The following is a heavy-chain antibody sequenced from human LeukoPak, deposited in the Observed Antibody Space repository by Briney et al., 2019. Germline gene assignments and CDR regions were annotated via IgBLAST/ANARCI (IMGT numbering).Heavy chain of an antibody. Sequence: SETLSLTCAVYGGSFSGYYWSWIRQPPGKGLEWIGEINHSGSTNYNPSLKSRVTISVDTSKNQFSLKLSSVTAADTAVYYCARALFWPYCGSTSCYDAKVDYWGQGTLVTVSS. J-gene: IGHJ4*02. V-gene: IGHV4-34*01. CDR3: ARALFWPYCGSTSCYDAKVDY. CDR1: GGSFSGYY. D-gene: IGHD2-2*01. CDR2: INHSGST.